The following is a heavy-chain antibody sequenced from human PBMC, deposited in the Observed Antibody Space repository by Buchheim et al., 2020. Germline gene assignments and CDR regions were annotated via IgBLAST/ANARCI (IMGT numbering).Heavy chain of an antibody. CDR2: IYYSGST. D-gene: IGHD6-13*01. J-gene: IGHJ5*02. CDR1: GGSISSSSYY. V-gene: IGHV4-39*07. CDR3: AREGDRIAAAGGFDP. Sequence: QLQLQESGPGLVKPSETLSLTCTVSGGSISSSSYYWGWIRQPPGKGLEWIGSIYYSGSTYYNPSLKSRVTISVDTSKNQFSLKLSSVTAADTAVYYCAREGDRIAAAGGFDPWGQGTL.